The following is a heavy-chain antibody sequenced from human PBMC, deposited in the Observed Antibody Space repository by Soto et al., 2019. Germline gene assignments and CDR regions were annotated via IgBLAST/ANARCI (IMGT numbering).Heavy chain of an antibody. CDR1: GGSISSGGYY. CDR3: AGGGPYTFDY. CDR2: IYYSGST. Sequence: QVQLQESGPGLVKPSQTLSLTCTVSGGSISSGGYYWSWIRQHPGKGLEWIGYIYYSGSTYYNPSLKSRVXIXXDTSKNQFSLKLSSVTAADTAVYYCAGGGPYTFDYWGQGTLVTVSS. J-gene: IGHJ4*02. V-gene: IGHV4-31*03.